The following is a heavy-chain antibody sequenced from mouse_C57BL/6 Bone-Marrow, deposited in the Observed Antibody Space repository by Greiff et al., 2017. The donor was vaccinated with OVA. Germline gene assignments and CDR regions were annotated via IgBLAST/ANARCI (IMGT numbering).Heavy chain of an antibody. D-gene: IGHD1-1*01. CDR3: ARRTTVVARDFDY. Sequence: VQLQQPGAELVKPGASVKLSCKASGYTFTDYNMDWVKQSHGKSLEWIGDINPNNGGTIYNQKFKGKATLTVDKSSSTAYMELRSLTSEDTAVYYCARRTTVVARDFDYWGQGTTLTVSS. J-gene: IGHJ2*01. CDR2: INPNNGGT. CDR1: GYTFTDYN. V-gene: IGHV1-18*01.